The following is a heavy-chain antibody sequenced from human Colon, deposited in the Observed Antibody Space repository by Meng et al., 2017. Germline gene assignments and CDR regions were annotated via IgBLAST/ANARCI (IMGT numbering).Heavy chain of an antibody. Sequence: QRGGSLSPSYATSELDYRSSAISCVRLHPGKGQERVAAISNTVDITYYSDSAKGRFTISRDNSKNTLSLQMNALRVEDTAVYYCAKESPYDSGLRLYYFDYWGQGTLVTVSS. D-gene: IGHD6-19*01. CDR2: ISNTVDIT. CDR1: ELDYRSSA. CDR3: AKESPYDSGLRLYYFDY. V-gene: IGHV3-23*01. J-gene: IGHJ4*02.